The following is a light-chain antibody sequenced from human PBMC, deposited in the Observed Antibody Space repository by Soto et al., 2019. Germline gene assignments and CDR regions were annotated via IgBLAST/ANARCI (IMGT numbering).Light chain of an antibody. Sequence: QSALTQPASVSGSPGQSITISCTGTSSDVGGYNFVSWYQQHPGKAPKLMIYDVSNRPSGVSNRFSGSKSANTASLTISDLQAEDEADYYCSSYTSSSTLVFGTGTKLTVL. CDR1: SSDVGGYNF. CDR3: SSYTSSSTLV. V-gene: IGLV2-14*01. CDR2: DVS. J-gene: IGLJ1*01.